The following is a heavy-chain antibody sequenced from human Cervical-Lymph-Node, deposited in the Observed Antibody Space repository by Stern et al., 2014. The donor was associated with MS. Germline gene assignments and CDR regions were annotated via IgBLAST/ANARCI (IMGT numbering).Heavy chain of an antibody. V-gene: IGHV3-53*01. CDR3: ARDTSSPERSDW. D-gene: IGHD1-14*01. Sequence: VQLMQSGGGVIQPAGALGLSCPASGFTVRRDYMTWVRQPPREGLEWVSLITNVGSTFYTDAVKARFTISRDDSKNTVYLHMTSLRAEHTAMYYCARDTSSPERSDWWGQGTLVTVSS. J-gene: IGHJ4*02. CDR1: GFTVRRDY. CDR2: ITNVGST.